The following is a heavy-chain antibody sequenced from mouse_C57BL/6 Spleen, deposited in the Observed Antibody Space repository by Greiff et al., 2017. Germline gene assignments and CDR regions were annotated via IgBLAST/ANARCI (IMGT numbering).Heavy chain of an antibody. CDR3: AKNSNYDYYAMDY. D-gene: IGHD2-5*01. J-gene: IGHJ4*01. V-gene: IGHV1-76*01. CDR1: GYTFTDYY. CDR2: IYPGSGNT. Sequence: QVQLQQSGAELVRPGASVKLFCKASGYTFTDYYINWVKQRPGQGLEWIARIYPGSGNTYYNEKFKGKATLTAEKSSSTAYMQLSSLTSEDSAVYFCAKNSNYDYYAMDYWGQGTSVTVSS.